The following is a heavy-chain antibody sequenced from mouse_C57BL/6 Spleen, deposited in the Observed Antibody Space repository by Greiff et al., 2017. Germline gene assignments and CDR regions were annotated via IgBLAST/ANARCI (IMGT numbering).Heavy chain of an antibody. CDR1: GYTFTSYW. CDR3: AILITTVVADWYFDV. CDR2: IHPSDSDT. Sequence: QVQLQQPGAELVKPGASVKVSCKASGYTFTSYWMHWVKQRPGQGLEWIGRIHPSDSDTNYNQKFKGKATLTVDKSSSTAYMQLRSLTSEDSAVYYCAILITTVVADWYFDVWGTGTTVTVSS. J-gene: IGHJ1*03. D-gene: IGHD1-1*01. V-gene: IGHV1-74*01.